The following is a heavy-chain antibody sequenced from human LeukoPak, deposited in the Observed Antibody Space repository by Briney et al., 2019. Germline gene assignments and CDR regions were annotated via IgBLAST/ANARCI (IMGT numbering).Heavy chain of an antibody. D-gene: IGHD2-2*01. V-gene: IGHV4-59*01. Sequence: SETLSLTCTVSGGSISSYYWSWIRQPPGKGLEWIGYIYYSGSTNYNPSLKSRVTISVDTSKNQFSLKLSSVTAADTAVYYCARGGRLDCSSTSCQEERWFDPWGQGTLVTVSS. J-gene: IGHJ5*02. CDR1: GGSISSYY. CDR3: ARGGRLDCSSTSCQEERWFDP. CDR2: IYYSGST.